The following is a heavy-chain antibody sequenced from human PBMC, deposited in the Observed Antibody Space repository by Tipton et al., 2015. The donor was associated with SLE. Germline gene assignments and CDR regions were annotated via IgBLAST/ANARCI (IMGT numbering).Heavy chain of an antibody. CDR1: GGSISNYY. D-gene: IGHD2-21*01. CDR3: ATDSDCGGDCLDT. Sequence: TLSLTCTVSGGSISNYYWSWIRQPPGKGLEWIGYVYHDGSTDYNPSLKSRVTISVDTSKNQFSLKVRSVTTADTAVYYCATDSDCGGDCLDTWGQGTLVTVSS. V-gene: IGHV4-59*12. CDR2: VYHDGST. J-gene: IGHJ5*02.